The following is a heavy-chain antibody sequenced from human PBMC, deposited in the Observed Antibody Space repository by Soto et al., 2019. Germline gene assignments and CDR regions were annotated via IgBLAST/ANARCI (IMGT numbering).Heavy chain of an antibody. V-gene: IGHV4-34*01. CDR1: GGSFSGYY. J-gene: IGHJ4*02. D-gene: IGHD6-13*01. Sequence: SETLSLTCAVYGGSFSGYYWSWIRQPPGKGLEWIGEINHSGSTNYNPSLKSRVTISVDTSKNQFSLKLSSVTAADTAVYYCARGRVGSSSWLPFDYWGQGTLVTVS. CDR3: ARGRVGSSSWLPFDY. CDR2: INHSGST.